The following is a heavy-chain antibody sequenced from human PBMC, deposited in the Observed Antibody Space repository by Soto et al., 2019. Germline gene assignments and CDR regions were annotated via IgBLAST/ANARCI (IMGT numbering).Heavy chain of an antibody. D-gene: IGHD3-10*01. Sequence: SETLSLTCTVSGGSISSGDYYWSWIRQPPGKGLEWIGYIYYSGSTYYNPSLKSRVTISVDTSKNQLSLKLSSVTAADTAVYYCERDRSLLWFGGFDPWGQGNLVTVSA. CDR1: GGSISSGDYY. J-gene: IGHJ5*02. V-gene: IGHV4-30-4*01. CDR2: IYYSGST. CDR3: ERDRSLLWFGGFDP.